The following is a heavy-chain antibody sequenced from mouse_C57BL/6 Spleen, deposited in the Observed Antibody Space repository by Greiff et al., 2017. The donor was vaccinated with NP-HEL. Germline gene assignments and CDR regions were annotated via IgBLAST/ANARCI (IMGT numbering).Heavy chain of an antibody. CDR3: AIYDYDPSFAY. CDR2: IHPSDSDT. D-gene: IGHD2-4*01. V-gene: IGHV1-74*01. CDR1: GYTFTSYW. Sequence: QVQLQQPGAELVKPGASVKVSCKASGYTFTSYWMHWVKQRPGQGLEWIGRIHPSDSDTNYNQKFKGKATLTVDKSSSTAYMQLISLTSEDSAVYYSAIYDYDPSFAYWGQGTLVTVSA. J-gene: IGHJ3*01.